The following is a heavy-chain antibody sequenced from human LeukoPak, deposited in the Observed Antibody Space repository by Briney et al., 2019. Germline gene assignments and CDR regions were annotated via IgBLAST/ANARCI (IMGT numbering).Heavy chain of an antibody. CDR1: DYSISNGYY. CDR2: IYHSGST. Sequence: SETLSLTCTVSDYSISNGYYWGWVRQPPGKGLEWIGSIYHSGSTHYNPSLKSRVTISVDTSKNQFSLKVNSVTAADTAEYYCARVSGYDWESFYDYWGQGTLVTVSS. V-gene: IGHV4-38-2*02. CDR3: ARVSGYDWESFYDY. J-gene: IGHJ4*02. D-gene: IGHD5-12*01.